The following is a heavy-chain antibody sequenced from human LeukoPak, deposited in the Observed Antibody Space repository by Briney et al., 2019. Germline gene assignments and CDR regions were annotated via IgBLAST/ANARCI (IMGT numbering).Heavy chain of an antibody. D-gene: IGHD6-13*01. V-gene: IGHV4-30-4*08. Sequence: TLSLTCTVSGGSISSGDYYWSWVRQPPGKGLEWIGYIYYSGSTYYNPSLKSRVTISVDTSKNQFSLKLSSVTAADTAVYYCARVKAAAATRWFDPWGQGTLVTVSS. CDR3: ARVKAAAATRWFDP. CDR2: IYYSGST. J-gene: IGHJ5*02. CDR1: GGSISSGDYY.